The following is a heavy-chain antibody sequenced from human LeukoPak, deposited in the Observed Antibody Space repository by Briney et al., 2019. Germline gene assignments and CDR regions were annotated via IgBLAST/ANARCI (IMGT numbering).Heavy chain of an antibody. CDR1: GFTFSSHS. D-gene: IGHD3-10*01. V-gene: IGHV3-48*01. CDR3: ASVSIYGSGSPY. J-gene: IGHJ4*02. CDR2: ISSSSSTI. Sequence: PGRSLRLSCAASGFTFSSHSMNWVRQAPGKGLEWVSYISSSSSTIYYADSVKGRFTISRDNAKNSLYLQMNSLRAEDTAVYYCASVSIYGSGSPYWGQGTLVTVSS.